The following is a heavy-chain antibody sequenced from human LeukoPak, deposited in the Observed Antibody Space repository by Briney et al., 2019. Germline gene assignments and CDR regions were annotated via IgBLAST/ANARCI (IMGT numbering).Heavy chain of an antibody. Sequence: PGGSLRLSCAASGFTVRTKYMSWVRQAPGKGLEWVSVIYSCGSTYYADSVKGRFTISRDNSKNTLYLQMNSLRAEDTAVYSCAREVEMATTLSFDYWGQGTLVTVSS. CDR1: GFTVRTKY. J-gene: IGHJ4*02. V-gene: IGHV3-53*01. CDR3: AREVEMATTLSFDY. CDR2: IYSCGST. D-gene: IGHD5-24*01.